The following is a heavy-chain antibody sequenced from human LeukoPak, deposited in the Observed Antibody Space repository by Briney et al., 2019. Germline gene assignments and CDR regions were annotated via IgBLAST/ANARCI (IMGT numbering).Heavy chain of an antibody. D-gene: IGHD2-21*02. J-gene: IGHJ4*02. V-gene: IGHV4-59*12. CDR2: IYYSGST. CDR1: GGSISSYY. Sequence: PSETLSLTCTVSGGSISSYYWSWIRQPPGKGLEWIGYIYYSGSTNYNPSLKSRVTISVDTSKNQFSLKLSSVTAADTAVYYCARAVVTAIMGWYYFDYWGQGTLVTVSS. CDR3: ARAVVTAIMGWYYFDY.